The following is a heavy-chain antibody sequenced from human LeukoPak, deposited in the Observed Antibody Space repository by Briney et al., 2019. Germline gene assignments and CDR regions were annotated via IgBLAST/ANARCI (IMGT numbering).Heavy chain of an antibody. V-gene: IGHV4-39*01. CDR3: ARRGSTSFIYYYYYMDV. CDR1: GGSISSSSYY. CDR2: IYYSGST. Sequence: SQTLSLTRTVSGGSISSSSYYSGWIRPPPGKGLEWIGSIYYSGSTYYNPSLKSRVTISVDTSKSQFSLKLSSVSAADTAVYYCARRGSTSFIYYYYYMDVWGKGTTVTVSS. J-gene: IGHJ6*03. D-gene: IGHD2-2*01.